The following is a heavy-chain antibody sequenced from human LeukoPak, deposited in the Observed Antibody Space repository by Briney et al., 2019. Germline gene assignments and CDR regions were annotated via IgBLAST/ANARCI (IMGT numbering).Heavy chain of an antibody. D-gene: IGHD4-17*01. CDR1: GFTFSSYW. V-gene: IGHV3-7*01. CDR3: ARLGARQILEY. Sequence: GGSLRLSCAASGFTFSSYWMNWARQAPGKGLEWVASINHNGNVSYYVDSVKGRFTISRDNAKNSLYLQMNSLRAEDTAVYYCARLGARQILEYWGQGTLVTVSS. CDR2: INHNGNVS. J-gene: IGHJ4*02.